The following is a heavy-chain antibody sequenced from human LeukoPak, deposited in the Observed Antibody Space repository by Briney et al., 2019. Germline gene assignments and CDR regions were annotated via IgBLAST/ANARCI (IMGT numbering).Heavy chain of an antibody. V-gene: IGHV4-34*01. J-gene: IGHJ4*02. D-gene: IGHD6-19*01. CDR3: ASFWAVAGSFDY. CDR2: INHSGST. Sequence: PSETLSLTCAVYGGSFSGYYWSWIRQPPGKGLEWIGEINHSGSTNYNPSLKSRVTISVDTSKNQFSLKLSSVTAADTAVYYCASFWAVAGSFDYWGQGTLVTVSS. CDR1: GGSFSGYY.